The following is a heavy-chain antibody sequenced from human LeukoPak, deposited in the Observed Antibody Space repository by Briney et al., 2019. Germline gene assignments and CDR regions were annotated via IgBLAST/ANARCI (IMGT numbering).Heavy chain of an antibody. Sequence: PSETLSLTCTVSGCSISSNYYWGWIRQPPGKGLEWIGNIYHSGTTYYNPSLKSRVTISVDTFKNQFSLRLRSVTAADTAVYYCARVRAVAGTPPDYWGQGTLVTVSS. CDR1: GCSISSNYY. CDR3: ARVRAVAGTPPDY. D-gene: IGHD6-19*01. CDR2: IYHSGTT. J-gene: IGHJ4*02. V-gene: IGHV4-38-2*02.